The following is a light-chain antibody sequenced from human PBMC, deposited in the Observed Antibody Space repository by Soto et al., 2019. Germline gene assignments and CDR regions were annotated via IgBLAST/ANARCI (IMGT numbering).Light chain of an antibody. CDR1: QSVSSS. V-gene: IGKV3-15*01. CDR3: QQYNNWPWT. CDR2: GAS. J-gene: IGKJ1*01. Sequence: EIVMTQSPATLSVSPWERATLSCRASQSVSSSLAWYQQKPGQSPRLLIYGASARATGFSARFSASGSGTEFTLTISSLQSEDFAVYYSQQYNNWPWTFGQGTKVDIK.